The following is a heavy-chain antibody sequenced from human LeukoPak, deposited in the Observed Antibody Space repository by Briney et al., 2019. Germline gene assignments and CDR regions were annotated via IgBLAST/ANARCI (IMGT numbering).Heavy chain of an antibody. D-gene: IGHD1-26*01. CDR3: ARDRDGGATTNNWFDP. CDR2: IYTDGST. J-gene: IGHJ5*02. CDR1: GGSVSRGYYY. V-gene: IGHV4-61*02. Sequence: PSETLSLTCTVSGGSVSRGYYYWSWIRQPAGERLEWIGRIYTDGSTYYNPSLKSRVTISLDTSKNHFSLKLTSVTAADTAVYYCARDRDGGATTNNWFDPWGQGTLVTVSS.